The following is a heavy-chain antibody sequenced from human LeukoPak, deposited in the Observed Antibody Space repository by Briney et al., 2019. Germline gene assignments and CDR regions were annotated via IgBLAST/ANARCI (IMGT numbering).Heavy chain of an antibody. Sequence: SETLSLTCTVSGGSITSSSYYWGWIRQPPGKGLEWIGNIYYSGDTFYNPSLKSRVTISVDTSRDQFSLKLTSVTAADTAVYYCASYRYYYDSSGYEPTAFDIWGQGTMVTVSS. D-gene: IGHD3-22*01. V-gene: IGHV4-39*07. CDR3: ASYRYYYDSSGYEPTAFDI. CDR2: IYYSGDT. J-gene: IGHJ3*02. CDR1: GGSITSSSYY.